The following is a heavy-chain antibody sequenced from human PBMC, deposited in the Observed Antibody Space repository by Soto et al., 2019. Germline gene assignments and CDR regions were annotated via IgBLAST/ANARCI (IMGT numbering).Heavy chain of an antibody. CDR2: ISAYNGNT. CDR1: VYTFTGYG. CDR3: ARDLNLGLGDY. J-gene: IGHJ4*02. V-gene: IGHV1-18*01. D-gene: IGHD7-27*01. Sequence: QVQLEQSGAEVKKPGASVKVSFKASVYTFTGYGISWVRQAPGQGLEWMAWISAYNGNTKYAQKLQGRVTMTTDTSTSTAYMELRSLRSDDTAVYYCARDLNLGLGDYWGQGTLVTVSS.